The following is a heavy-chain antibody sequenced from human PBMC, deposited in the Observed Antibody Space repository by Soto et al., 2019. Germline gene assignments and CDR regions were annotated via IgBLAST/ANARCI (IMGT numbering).Heavy chain of an antibody. CDR2: IVVGSGNT. CDR3: AADGLYYDFWRGYYPYYYGMDV. CDR1: GFTFTSSA. J-gene: IGHJ6*02. Sequence: SGFTFTSSAVQWVRQARVQRLEWIGWIVVGSGNTNYAQKFQERVTITRDMSTSTAYMELSSLRSEDTAVYYCAADGLYYDFWRGYYPYYYGMDVWGQGTTVTVSS. V-gene: IGHV1-58*01. D-gene: IGHD3-3*01.